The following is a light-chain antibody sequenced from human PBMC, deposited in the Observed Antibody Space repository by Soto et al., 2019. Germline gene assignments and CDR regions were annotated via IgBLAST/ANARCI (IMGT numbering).Light chain of an antibody. CDR2: DAS. CDR3: QQYNNWPLT. CDR1: QYITIY. Sequence: EIVLTQSPATLSLSPVEIATLSFMASQYITIYLAWYQQKPGQAPRLLIYDASNRATGIPARFSGSGSGTDFTLTISSLQSQDFAVYYCQQYNNWPLTFGGGTKVDIK. J-gene: IGKJ4*01. V-gene: IGKV3-11*01.